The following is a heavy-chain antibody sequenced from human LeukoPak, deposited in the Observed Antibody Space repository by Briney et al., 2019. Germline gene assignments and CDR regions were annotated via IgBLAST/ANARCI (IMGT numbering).Heavy chain of an antibody. CDR3: TRGLPTDKIDY. CDR1: GGSISSGDYI. Sequence: SETLSLTCTVSGGSISSGDYIWTWIRQPPGKGLEWIGRMHYGGSPSYNPSLQSRVTITADTSKNQFSLNLYSVTAADTAVYYCTRGLPTDKIDYWGQGTLVTVSS. J-gene: IGHJ4*02. V-gene: IGHV4-30-4*01. CDR2: MHYGGSP. D-gene: IGHD4-17*01.